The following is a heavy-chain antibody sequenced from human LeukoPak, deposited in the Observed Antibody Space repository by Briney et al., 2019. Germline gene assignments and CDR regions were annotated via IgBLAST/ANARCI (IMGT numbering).Heavy chain of an antibody. J-gene: IGHJ6*02. Sequence: SETLSPTCTVSGGSIGTYYWSWIRQPPGKGLEWIGYISYSGSTKYNPSLKSRVTISVDTSKNQFSLKLSSVTAADTAVYYCARDPIMDVWGQGTTVTVSS. CDR2: ISYSGST. CDR1: GGSIGTYY. V-gene: IGHV4-59*01. CDR3: ARDPIMDV.